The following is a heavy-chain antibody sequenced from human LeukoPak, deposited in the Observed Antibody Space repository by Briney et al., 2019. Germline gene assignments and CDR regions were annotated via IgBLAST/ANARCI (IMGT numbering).Heavy chain of an antibody. J-gene: IGHJ4*02. V-gene: IGHV3-30*04. CDR1: GFTFSSYL. Sequence: GGSLRLSCAASGFTFSSYLMHWVRQAPGKGLEWVAVISYDGSNKYYADSVKGRFTISRDNSKNTLYLQMNSLRTEDTAVYFCARERGYSSSCYDYWGQGTLVTVSS. CDR3: ARERGYSSSCYDY. D-gene: IGHD6-13*01. CDR2: ISYDGSNK.